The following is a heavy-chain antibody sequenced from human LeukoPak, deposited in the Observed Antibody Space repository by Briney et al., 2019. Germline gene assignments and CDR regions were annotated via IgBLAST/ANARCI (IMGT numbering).Heavy chain of an antibody. CDR1: GGSLTTLS. Sequence: PSETLSLTCSVSGGSLTTLSGRWIRQPPGKGLEWIGYTYGGETRTYNPSLKTRAAISVDTSNNHLSLTLTAVTVAYTAVYYCARVSGHVYDPWGQGILVTVSS. V-gene: IGHV4-4*09. J-gene: IGHJ5*02. D-gene: IGHD5/OR15-5a*01. CDR2: TYGGETR. CDR3: ARVSGHVYDP.